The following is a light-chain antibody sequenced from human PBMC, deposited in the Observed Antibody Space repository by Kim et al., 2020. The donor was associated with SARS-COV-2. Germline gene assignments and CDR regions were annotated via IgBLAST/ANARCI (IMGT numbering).Light chain of an antibody. CDR1: QTIKTY. CDR2: GAS. V-gene: IGKV1-39*01. J-gene: IGKJ2*01. Sequence: DIQMTQSPSSLSASVGDRVTITCRASQTIKTYLNWYRQKPGKAPKLLIYGASNLQSGVPSRFSGGGSGTEFTLTISSLQPEDSATYYCQQTYSTFGQGTKLEI. CDR3: QQTYST.